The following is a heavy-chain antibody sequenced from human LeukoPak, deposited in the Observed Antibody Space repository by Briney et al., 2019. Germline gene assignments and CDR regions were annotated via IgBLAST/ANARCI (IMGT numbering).Heavy chain of an antibody. D-gene: IGHD1-7*01. J-gene: IGHJ3*02. CDR1: GFTFSDYY. Sequence: GGSLRLSCAASGFTFSDYYMGWISQAPGKGLEWLSYISGSGTIIYYADSVKGRFTISRDNAKNSLDLQMNSLRAEDTAVYYCGRDFGLTGTKRSFDIWGQGTMVTVSS. V-gene: IGHV3-11*01. CDR2: ISGSGTII. CDR3: GRDFGLTGTKRSFDI.